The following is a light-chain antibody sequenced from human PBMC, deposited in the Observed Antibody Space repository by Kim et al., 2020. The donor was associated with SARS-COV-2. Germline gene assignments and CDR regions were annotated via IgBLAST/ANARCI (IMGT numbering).Light chain of an antibody. CDR1: QDISDR. CDR2: RAT. CDR3: LQVRDFPRT. J-gene: IGKJ1*01. Sequence: TSGGYTVTSTCRASQDISDRLGWFQQRPGKAPNLLVYRATDLETGVPSRFSGSGSGTDFALTINNLQPEDFATYYCLQVRDFPRTFGQGTKVDIK. V-gene: IGKV1-12*01.